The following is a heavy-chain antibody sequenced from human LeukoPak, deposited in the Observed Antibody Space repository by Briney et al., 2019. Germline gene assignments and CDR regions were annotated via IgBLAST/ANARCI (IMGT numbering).Heavy chain of an antibody. CDR3: ARTTGYSSTWELDS. V-gene: IGHV4-59*01. CDR2: TSYSGRT. Sequence: SETLSLTCAVYGGSFSGYYWTWIRQSPGKGLEWIGFTSYSGRTNANPSLKSRVTLSVDTSKSQISLKMFSVTAADTAVYYCARTTGYSSTWELDSWGQGILVTVSS. CDR1: GGSFSGYY. J-gene: IGHJ4*02. D-gene: IGHD6-13*01.